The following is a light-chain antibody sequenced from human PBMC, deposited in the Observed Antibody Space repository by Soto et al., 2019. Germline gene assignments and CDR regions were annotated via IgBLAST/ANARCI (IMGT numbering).Light chain of an antibody. CDR3: SLYTTDSTYV. J-gene: IGLJ1*01. CDR2: NSD. Sequence: QSVLTQPPSASGTPGQRVTISCSGSNSNIGSNAVSWYQQVPGTPPKLLIFNSDQRSSGVPDRFSGSKSVTSASLAISGLQSEDEGEYFCSLYTTDSTYVFGPGTKVTVL. CDR1: NSNIGSNA. V-gene: IGLV1-44*01.